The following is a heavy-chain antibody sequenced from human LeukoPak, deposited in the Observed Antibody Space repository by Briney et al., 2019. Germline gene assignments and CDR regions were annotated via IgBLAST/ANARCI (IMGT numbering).Heavy chain of an antibody. D-gene: IGHD4-17*01. Sequence: GGSLRLSCAASGFTFRSYWMHWVRQAPGKGLVWVSRSNSDGSSTTYADSVKGRFTVSRDNAKNTLYLQMNSLRAEDTAVYYCARDPTLDYGDYLGWFDPWGQGTLVTVSS. CDR3: ARDPTLDYGDYLGWFDP. J-gene: IGHJ5*02. V-gene: IGHV3-74*01. CDR1: GFTFRSYW. CDR2: SNSDGSST.